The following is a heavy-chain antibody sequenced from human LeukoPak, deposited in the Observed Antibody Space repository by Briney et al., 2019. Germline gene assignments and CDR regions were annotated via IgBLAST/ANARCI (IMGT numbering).Heavy chain of an antibody. CDR3: ARDFDY. CDR2: IKQDGSDK. CDR1: GFTFRSYW. V-gene: IGHV3-7*01. J-gene: IGHJ4*02. Sequence: GGSLRLSCAASGFTFRSYWMSWVRQAPGKGREWVANIKQDGSDKYYVDSVKGRFTISRDNAKNSLYLQMNSLRAEDTAVYYCARDFDYWGQGTLVTVSS.